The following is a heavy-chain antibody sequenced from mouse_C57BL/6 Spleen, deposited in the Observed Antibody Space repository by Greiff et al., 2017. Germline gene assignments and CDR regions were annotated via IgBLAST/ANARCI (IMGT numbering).Heavy chain of an antibody. CDR2: ISYDGSN. J-gene: IGHJ1*03. CDR3: AREFITTVVAHWYVDV. Sequence: DVKLQESGPGLVKPSQSLSLTCSVTGYSITSGYYWNWIRQFPGNKLEWMGYISYDGSNNYNPSLKNRISITRDTSTNQFFLKLNSVTTEDTATYYCAREFITTVVAHWYVDVWGTGTTVTFSS. D-gene: IGHD1-1*01. V-gene: IGHV3-6*01. CDR1: GYSITSGYY.